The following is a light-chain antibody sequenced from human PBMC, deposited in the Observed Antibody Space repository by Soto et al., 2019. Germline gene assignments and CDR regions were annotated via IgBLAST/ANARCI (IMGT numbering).Light chain of an antibody. CDR3: QQSYSTPRT. V-gene: IGKV1-39*01. CDR1: QSISSY. Sequence: DIQMTQSPSSLSASVGDRVTITCRASQSISSYLNWYQQKPGKAPKLLIYAASSLQSVVPSRFSGSGSGTDFTRTISSLQPEDFATYYCQQSYSTPRTFGQGTPLEIK. J-gene: IGKJ2*01. CDR2: AAS.